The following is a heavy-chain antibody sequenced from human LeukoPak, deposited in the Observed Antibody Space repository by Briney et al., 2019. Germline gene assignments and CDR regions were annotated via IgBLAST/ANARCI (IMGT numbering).Heavy chain of an antibody. CDR3: ARLYCSGGSCYQDDY. CDR2: IDPSDSYT. Sequence: GESLKISCKGSGYSFTSYWISWVRPMPGKGLEWMGRIDPSDSYTNYSPSFQGHVTISADKSISTAYLQWSSLKASDTAMYYCARLYCSGGSCYQDDYWGQGTLVTVSS. D-gene: IGHD2-15*01. J-gene: IGHJ4*02. V-gene: IGHV5-10-1*01. CDR1: GYSFTSYW.